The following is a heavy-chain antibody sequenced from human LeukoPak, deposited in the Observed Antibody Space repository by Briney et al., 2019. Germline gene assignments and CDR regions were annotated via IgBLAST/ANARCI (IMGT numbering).Heavy chain of an antibody. CDR1: GGSISSSNW. V-gene: IGHV4-4*02. Sequence: SGTLSLTRAVSGGSISSSNWWSWVRQPPGKGLEWIGEIYHSGSTNYNPSLKSRVTISVDKSKNQFSLKLSSVTAADTAVYYCARVIVMVRGVIQSHYFDYWGQGTLVTVSS. D-gene: IGHD3-10*01. CDR3: ARVIVMVRGVIQSHYFDY. J-gene: IGHJ4*02. CDR2: IYHSGST.